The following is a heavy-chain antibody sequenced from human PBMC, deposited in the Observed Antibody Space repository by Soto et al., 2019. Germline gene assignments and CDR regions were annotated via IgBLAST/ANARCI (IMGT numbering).Heavy chain of an antibody. CDR2: VYYTGTT. D-gene: IGHD5-18*01. CDR3: ARGGYSYGSRYYFDY. CDR1: GGSVSSGTYY. Sequence: SATLSLTCTVSGGSVSSGTYYWSWIRRPPGKRLEWIGYVYYTGTTNYNPSLESRVTISVDTSKNQFSLKLSSVTAADTAVYYCARGGYSYGSRYYFDYWGQGTPVTVSS. V-gene: IGHV4-61*01. J-gene: IGHJ4*02.